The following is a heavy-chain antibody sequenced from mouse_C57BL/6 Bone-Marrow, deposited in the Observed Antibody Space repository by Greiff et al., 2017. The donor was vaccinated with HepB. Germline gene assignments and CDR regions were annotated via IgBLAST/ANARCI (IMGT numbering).Heavy chain of an antibody. CDR2: IYPRSGNT. V-gene: IGHV1-81*01. D-gene: IGHD2-3*01. Sequence: QVHVKQSGAELARPGASVKLSCKASGYTFTSYGISWVKQRTGQGLEWIGEIYPRSGNTYYNEKFKGKATLTADKSSSTAYMELRSLTSEDSAVYFCARGRWLPSWFAYWGQGTLVTVSA. CDR1: GYTFTSYG. J-gene: IGHJ3*01. CDR3: ARGRWLPSWFAY.